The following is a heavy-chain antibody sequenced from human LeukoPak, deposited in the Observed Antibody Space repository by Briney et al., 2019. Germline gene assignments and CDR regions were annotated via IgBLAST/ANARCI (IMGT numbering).Heavy chain of an antibody. CDR3: ARDPGGGYFDY. Sequence: GGSLRLSCSASEFTFGTYAMLWVRQAPGKGLEWVAILSIDGTNTYYTDSVKGRFTIARDNSKNTLFLQMNSLRPEDTAMYFCARDPGGGYFDYWGQGTLVTVSP. CDR1: EFTFGTYA. CDR2: LSIDGTNT. V-gene: IGHV3-30-3*01. J-gene: IGHJ4*02. D-gene: IGHD2-15*01.